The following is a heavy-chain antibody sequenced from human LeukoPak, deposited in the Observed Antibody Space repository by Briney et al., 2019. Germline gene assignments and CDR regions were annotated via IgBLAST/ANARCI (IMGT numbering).Heavy chain of an antibody. CDR3: ARDRHDYVWGSYLNFDY. CDR1: GGTFSSYA. V-gene: IGHV1-69*04. J-gene: IGHJ4*02. D-gene: IGHD3-16*02. CDR2: IIPILGIA. Sequence: ASVKVSCKASGGTFSSYAISWVRQAPGQGLEWMGRIIPILGIANYAQKFQGRVTITADKSTSTAYMELSSLRSEDTAVYYCARDRHDYVWGSYLNFDYWGQGTLVTVSS.